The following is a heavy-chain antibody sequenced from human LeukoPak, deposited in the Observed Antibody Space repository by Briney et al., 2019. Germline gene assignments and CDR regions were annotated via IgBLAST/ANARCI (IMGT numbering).Heavy chain of an antibody. CDR3: AKDTVGTFGFFDY. CDR1: GFTFSSYG. J-gene: IGHJ4*02. V-gene: IGHV3-30*18. D-gene: IGHD1-26*01. Sequence: GGSLRLSCAASGFTFSSYGMHWVRQAAGKGLEWVAATSYDGSTKYYADSVKGRFTISRDNSKNTLYLQMNSLRAEDTAVYYCAKDTVGTFGFFDYWGQGTLVTVSS. CDR2: TSYDGSTK.